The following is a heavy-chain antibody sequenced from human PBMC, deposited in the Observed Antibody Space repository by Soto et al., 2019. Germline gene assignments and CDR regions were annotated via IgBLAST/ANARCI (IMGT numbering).Heavy chain of an antibody. J-gene: IGHJ6*02. D-gene: IGHD2-2*01. Sequence: QVQLVQSGAEVKKPGSSVKVSCKASGGTFGSYAISWVRQAPGQGLEWMGGIIPIPGTANYAQKFQGRVTIAAAESTSPAYMELSSLRSEDTAVYYCARSQGSSTSLEIYYYYYYGMDVWGQGPTVTVSS. V-gene: IGHV1-69*01. CDR2: IIPIPGTA. CDR1: GGTFGSYA. CDR3: ARSQGSSTSLEIYYYYYYGMDV.